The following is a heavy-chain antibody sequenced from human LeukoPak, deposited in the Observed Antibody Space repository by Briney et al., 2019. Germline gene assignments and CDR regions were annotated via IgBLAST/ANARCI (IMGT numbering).Heavy chain of an antibody. J-gene: IGHJ4*02. CDR3: ARAEHRGSYYQTPAYYFDY. CDR2: IKQDGSEK. V-gene: IGHV3-7*01. D-gene: IGHD1-26*01. CDR1: GFTFISYW. Sequence: GGSLRLSCAASGFTFISYWMSWVRQAPGKGLEWVANIKQDGSEKYYVDSVKGRFTISRDNAKNSLYLQMNSLRAEDTAVYYCARAEHRGSYYQTPAYYFDYWGQGTLVTVSS.